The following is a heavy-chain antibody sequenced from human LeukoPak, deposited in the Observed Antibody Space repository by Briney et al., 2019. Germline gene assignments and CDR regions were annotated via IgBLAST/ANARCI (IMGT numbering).Heavy chain of an antibody. J-gene: IGHJ4*02. D-gene: IGHD1-26*01. V-gene: IGHV1-69-2*01. CDR2: VDPEDGET. Sequence: ASVKVSCKVSGYTFTDYYMHWVQQAPGKGLEWMGLVDPEDGETIYAEKFQGRVTITADTSTDTAYMELSSLRSEDTAVYYCTMGATTASSFDYWGQGTLVTVSS. CDR3: TMGATTASSFDY. CDR1: GYTFTDYY.